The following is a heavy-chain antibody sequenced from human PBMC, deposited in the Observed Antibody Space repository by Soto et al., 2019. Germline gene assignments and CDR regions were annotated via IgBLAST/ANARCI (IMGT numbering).Heavy chain of an antibody. Sequence: SVKVSCKASGGTFSSYAISWVRQAPGQGLEWMGGIIPIFGTANYAQKFQGRVTITADESTSTAYMGLSSLRSEDTAVYYCARDGTTTDYYYGMDVWGQGTTVTVSS. CDR3: ARDGTTTDYYYGMDV. CDR2: IIPIFGTA. CDR1: GGTFSSYA. J-gene: IGHJ6*02. V-gene: IGHV1-69*13. D-gene: IGHD1-7*01.